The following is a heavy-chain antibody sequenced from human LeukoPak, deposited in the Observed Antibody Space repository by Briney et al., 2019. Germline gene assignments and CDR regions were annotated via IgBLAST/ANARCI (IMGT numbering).Heavy chain of an antibody. CDR1: GYTFADYY. D-gene: IGHD3-10*01. V-gene: IGHV1-2*06. Sequence: ASVRVSCKASGYTFADYYIHWVRQAPGQGLEWVGRINPKSGDTKFGQTFQGRVTMTRATSISTAYLEMTRLTFDDTAVYYCARDLAMVPDHWGQGTLVTVSS. CDR3: ARDLAMVPDH. CDR2: INPKSGDT. J-gene: IGHJ4*02.